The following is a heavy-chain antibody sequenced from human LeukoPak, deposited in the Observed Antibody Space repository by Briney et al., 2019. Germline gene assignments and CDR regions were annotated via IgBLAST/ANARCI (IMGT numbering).Heavy chain of an antibody. CDR1: GFTFSSYS. V-gene: IGHV3-23*01. CDR2: ISGSGGST. D-gene: IGHD2-15*01. J-gene: IGHJ5*02. CDR3: AKVVVVAAIIS. Sequence: GGSLRLSCAASGFTFSSYSMNWVRQAPGKGLEWVSAISGSGGSTYYADSVKGRFTISRDNSKNTLYLQMNSLRAEDTAVYYCAKVVVVAAIISWGQGTLVTVSS.